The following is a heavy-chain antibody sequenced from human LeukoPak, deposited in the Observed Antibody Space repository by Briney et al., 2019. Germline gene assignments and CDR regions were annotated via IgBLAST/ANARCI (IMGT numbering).Heavy chain of an antibody. CDR1: GFTFDDYA. Sequence: GGPLRLSCAASGFTFDDYAMHWVRPAPGKGLEWVSGISWNSGNIYYEDSVKGRFTISRDNAKNSLYLQMNRLRAEDTALYYCAKGEAIRYFDWLLYDWGQGIPVTVSS. CDR3: AKGEAIRYFDWLLYD. J-gene: IGHJ4*02. D-gene: IGHD3-9*01. V-gene: IGHV3-9*01. CDR2: ISWNSGNI.